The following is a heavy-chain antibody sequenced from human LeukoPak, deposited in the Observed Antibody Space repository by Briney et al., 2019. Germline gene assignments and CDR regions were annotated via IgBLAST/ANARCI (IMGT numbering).Heavy chain of an antibody. CDR1: GGSISSYY. CDR3: ARLRDSAILYFDS. V-gene: IGHV4-59*08. CDR2: IFYSGRT. D-gene: IGHD5-18*01. J-gene: IGHJ4*02. Sequence: PSETLSLTCIVSGGSISSYYWSWIRQPPGKGLEWIGYIFYSGRTNYNPSLESRVTISIDTSKNQFSLRLRSVTAADTAVYYCARLRDSAILYFDSWGQGTLVTVSS.